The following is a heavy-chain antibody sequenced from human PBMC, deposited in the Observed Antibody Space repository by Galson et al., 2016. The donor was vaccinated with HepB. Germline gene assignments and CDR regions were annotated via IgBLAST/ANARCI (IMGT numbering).Heavy chain of an antibody. J-gene: IGHJ2*01. CDR3: ASGIAVTTSNSFWYFDL. CDR2: IKQDGSAK. Sequence: SLRLSCAASGFSFSNYGMSWVRQAPGKGLEWVAIIKQDGSAKYYVDSLKGRFTISRDNAKNSLYLQMSSLRAEDTAVYYCASGIAVTTSNSFWYFDLWGRGTLVTVSS. CDR1: GFSFSNYG. D-gene: IGHD3-10*01. V-gene: IGHV3-7*03.